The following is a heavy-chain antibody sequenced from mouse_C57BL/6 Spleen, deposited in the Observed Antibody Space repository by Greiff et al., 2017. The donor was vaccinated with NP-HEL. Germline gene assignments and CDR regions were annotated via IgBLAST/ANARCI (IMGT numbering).Heavy chain of an antibody. CDR2: ICPGRGST. V-gene: IGHV1-55*01. Sequence: VQLQQPGAELVKPGASLTLSCKASGYTFTSYWITWVQQTPGQRLEWIGTICPGRGSTNYPEKFKSKATLTVDTASSTAYMQLSSLTSEDSAVYYCARSLRYKAMDYWGQGTSVTVSS. CDR3: ARSLRYKAMDY. CDR1: GYTFTSYW. J-gene: IGHJ4*01. D-gene: IGHD1-1*01.